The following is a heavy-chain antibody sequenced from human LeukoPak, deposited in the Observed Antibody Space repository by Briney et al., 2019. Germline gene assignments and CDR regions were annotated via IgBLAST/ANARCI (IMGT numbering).Heavy chain of an antibody. CDR2: INTNTGNP. J-gene: IGHJ6*03. CDR3: ARAGGSYYYYYMDV. CDR1: GYTFTRYA. D-gene: IGHD1-26*01. V-gene: IGHV7-4-1*02. Sequence: ASVKVSCKASGYTFTRYAVNWVRQAPGQGLEWMGWINTNTGNPTYAQGFTGRFVFSLDTSVSTAYLQISSLKAEDTAVYYCARAGGSYYYYYMDVWGKGTTVTVSS.